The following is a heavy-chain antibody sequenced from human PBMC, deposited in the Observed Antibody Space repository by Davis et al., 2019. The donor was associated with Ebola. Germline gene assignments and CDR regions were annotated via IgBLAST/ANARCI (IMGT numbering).Heavy chain of an antibody. CDR3: ARAIVVGEPWFDP. CDR1: GYTFTGYY. Sequence: ASVKVSCKASGYTFTGYYMHWVRQAPGQGLEWMGRINPNSGGTNYAQKFQGRVTMTRDTSISTAYMELSRLRSDDTAVYYCARAIVVGEPWFDPWGQGTLVTVPS. D-gene: IGHD2-15*01. CDR2: INPNSGGT. V-gene: IGHV1-2*06. J-gene: IGHJ5*02.